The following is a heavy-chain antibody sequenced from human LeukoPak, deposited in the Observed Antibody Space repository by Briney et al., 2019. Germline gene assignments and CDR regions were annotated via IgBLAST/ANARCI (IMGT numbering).Heavy chain of an antibody. CDR2: IKSKAHGGTT. V-gene: IGHV3-49*03. CDR3: SRDYSIVKTTIFLDY. CDR1: GFTFRDHA. J-gene: IGHJ4*02. D-gene: IGHD1-26*01. Sequence: PGGSLRLSCTTSGFTFRDHAMSWFRQAPGKGLEWVGLIKSKAHGGTTESAASVKGRFTISRDDAKSIAYLQMNGLKTEDTAVYYCSRDYSIVKTTIFLDYWGQGTLVTVSS.